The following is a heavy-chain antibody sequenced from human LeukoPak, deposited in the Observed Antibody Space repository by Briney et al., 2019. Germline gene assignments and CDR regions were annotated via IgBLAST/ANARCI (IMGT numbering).Heavy chain of an antibody. CDR2: ISTFNGHT. CDR1: GYTFTTYG. CDR3: AKDGSGYDSYYYYYMDV. V-gene: IGHV1-18*01. Sequence: ASVKVSCKASGYTFTTYGISWVRQAPGHGLEWMGWISTFNGHTNYAQSRQDRVTMTTDTSTSTVYMELSSLISDDTAVYYCAKDGSGYDSYYYYYMDVWGKGTTVTVSS. D-gene: IGHD5-12*01. J-gene: IGHJ6*03.